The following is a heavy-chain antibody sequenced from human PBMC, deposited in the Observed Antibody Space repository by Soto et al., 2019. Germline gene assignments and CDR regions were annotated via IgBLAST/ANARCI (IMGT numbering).Heavy chain of an antibody. J-gene: IGHJ4*02. V-gene: IGHV3-23*01. D-gene: IGHD3-10*01. Sequence: GGSLRLSCAASGFTFSSYAMSWVRQAPGKGLEWVSAISGSGGSTYYADSVKGRFTISRDNSKNTLYLQMNSLRAEDTAVYYCAKSSWTFQTGGITMVRGVIHYYFDYWGQGTLVTVSS. CDR3: AKSSWTFQTGGITMVRGVIHYYFDY. CDR1: GFTFSSYA. CDR2: ISGSGGST.